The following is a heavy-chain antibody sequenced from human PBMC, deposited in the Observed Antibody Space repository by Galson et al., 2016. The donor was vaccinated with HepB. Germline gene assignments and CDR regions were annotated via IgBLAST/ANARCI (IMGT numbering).Heavy chain of an antibody. CDR3: AHRLDRHSYYEFWSGYYPLASFDD. Sequence: PALVKPTQTLTLTCTFSGFSLSTSGEGVGWIRQPPGKALEWLALIYWDDDKRYSPSLKSRLTITKDTSKNQVVLTMTNMDPVDTGTYYCAHRLDRHSYYEFWSGYYPLASFDDWGQGTLVTVSS. CDR2: IYWDDDK. V-gene: IGHV2-5*02. J-gene: IGHJ4*02. CDR1: GFSLSTSGEG. D-gene: IGHD3-3*01.